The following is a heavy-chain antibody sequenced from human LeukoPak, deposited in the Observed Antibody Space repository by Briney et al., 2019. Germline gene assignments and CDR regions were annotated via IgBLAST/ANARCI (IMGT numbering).Heavy chain of an antibody. Sequence: GGSLRLSCAASGFTFSSYAMSWVRQAPGKGLEWVSAISGSGGSTYYADSVKGRFTISRDNSKNTLYLQMNSLRAEDTAVYYCAKVRTDSSSSYYFDYWGQGALVTVSS. J-gene: IGHJ4*02. CDR2: ISGSGGST. CDR1: GFTFSSYA. V-gene: IGHV3-23*01. D-gene: IGHD6-6*01. CDR3: AKVRTDSSSSYYFDY.